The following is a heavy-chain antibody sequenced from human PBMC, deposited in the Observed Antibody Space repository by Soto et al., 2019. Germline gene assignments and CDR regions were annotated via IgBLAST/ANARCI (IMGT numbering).Heavy chain of an antibody. CDR2: INSDGSST. D-gene: IGHD3-16*02. V-gene: IGHV3-74*01. CDR3: ASWITFGGVIVRNYYYGMDV. CDR1: VFTFSSYW. J-gene: IGHJ6*02. Sequence: GSLRLSCGASVFTFSSYWMHWVRQAPGKGLVWVSRINSDGSSTSYADSVKGRFTISRDNSKNTLYLQMNSLRAEDTAVYYCASWITFGGVIVRNYYYGMDVWGQGTTVTVSS.